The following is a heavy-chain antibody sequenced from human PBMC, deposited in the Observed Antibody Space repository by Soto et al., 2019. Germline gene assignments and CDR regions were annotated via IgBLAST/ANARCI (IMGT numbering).Heavy chain of an antibody. Sequence: PSETLSLTCIVSGESISSSSYYWGWIRQPPGKGLEWIGSIYYSGRTYYNPSFKSRVTISIDTSKNQSSLKLSSVTATDTAVYYCARQLTTVVPHGYFDHRGQGPLLTVSS. CDR2: IYYSGRT. V-gene: IGHV4-39*01. CDR1: GESISSSSYY. J-gene: IGHJ4*02. D-gene: IGHD4-17*01. CDR3: ARQLTTVVPHGYFDH.